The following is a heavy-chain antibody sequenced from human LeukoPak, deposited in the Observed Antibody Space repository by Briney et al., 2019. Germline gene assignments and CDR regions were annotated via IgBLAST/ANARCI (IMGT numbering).Heavy chain of an antibody. Sequence: SETLSPTCTVSGGSISSGGYYWSWIRQHPGKGLEWIGYIYYSGSTYYNPSLKSRVTISVDTSKNQFSLKLSSVTAADTAVYYCARGRYDYVWGSYRLPPLDYWGQGTLVTVSS. D-gene: IGHD3-16*02. CDR2: IYYSGST. CDR3: ARGRYDYVWGSYRLPPLDY. J-gene: IGHJ4*02. V-gene: IGHV4-31*03. CDR1: GGSISSGGYY.